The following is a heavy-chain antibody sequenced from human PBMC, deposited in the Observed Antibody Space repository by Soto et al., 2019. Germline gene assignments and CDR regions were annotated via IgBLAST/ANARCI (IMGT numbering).Heavy chain of an antibody. D-gene: IGHD1-26*01. Sequence: QVQLQESGPGVVEPSQTLSLTCTVSGGSINNNGYFWSWIRQPPGSGLEWIGHIYNSGSTYSNPALKXRXTXPXXPSKHQFSLKLSSVTAADTAVYYCARGPSGDKVDYWGQGTLVTVSS. V-gene: IGHV4-30-4*01. CDR2: IYNSGST. J-gene: IGHJ4*02. CDR3: ARGPSGDKVDY. CDR1: GGSINNNGYF.